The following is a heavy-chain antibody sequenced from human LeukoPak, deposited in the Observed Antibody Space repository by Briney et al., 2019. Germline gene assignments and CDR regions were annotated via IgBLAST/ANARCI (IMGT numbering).Heavy chain of an antibody. J-gene: IGHJ4*02. Sequence: SETLSLTCTVSGGSISSGGYYWSWIRQHPGKGLEWIGDIYYSGSTYYNPSLKSRVTISVDTSKNQFSLKLSSVTAADTAVYYCARFTYYYDSSGYSPNFDYWGQGTLVTVSS. CDR3: ARFTYYYDSSGYSPNFDY. CDR1: GGSISSGGYY. CDR2: IYYSGST. V-gene: IGHV4-31*03. D-gene: IGHD3-22*01.